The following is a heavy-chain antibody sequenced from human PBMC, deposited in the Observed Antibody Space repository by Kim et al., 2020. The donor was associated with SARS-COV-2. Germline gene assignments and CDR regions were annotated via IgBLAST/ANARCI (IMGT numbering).Heavy chain of an antibody. Sequence: ASVKVSCKASGYTFTSHGISWVRQAPGQGLEWMGWISAYNGNTNYAQKLQGRVTMTTDTSTSTAYMELRSLRSDDTAVYYCARDGHVDIVATMDRRYYYYGMDVWGEGTTVTVSS. CDR2: ISAYNGNT. D-gene: IGHD5-12*01. CDR1: GYTFTSHG. V-gene: IGHV1-18*01. CDR3: ARDGHVDIVATMDRRYYYYGMDV. J-gene: IGHJ6*04.